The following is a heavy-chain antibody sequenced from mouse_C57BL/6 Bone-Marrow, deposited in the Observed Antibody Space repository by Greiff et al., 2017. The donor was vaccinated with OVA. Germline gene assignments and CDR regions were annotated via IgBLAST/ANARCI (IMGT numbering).Heavy chain of an antibody. CDR1: GYTFTSYW. Sequence: VQLQQPGAELVKPGASVKMSCKASGYTFTSYWITWVKQRPGQGLEWIGDIYPGSGSTYYNEKFKSKATLTVDTSSSTAYMQLSSLTSEDSAVDYCSFYYGSSYYWYFEVWGTGTTVTVAS. V-gene: IGHV1-55*01. D-gene: IGHD1-1*01. J-gene: IGHJ1*03. CDR2: IYPGSGST. CDR3: SFYYGSSYYWYFEV.